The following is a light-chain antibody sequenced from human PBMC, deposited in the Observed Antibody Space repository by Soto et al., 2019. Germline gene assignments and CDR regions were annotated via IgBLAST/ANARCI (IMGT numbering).Light chain of an antibody. CDR1: QSVNSNY. J-gene: IGKJ2*01. Sequence: ETVLTQSPGTVSLSPGERAILSCRTSQSVNSNYLAWYQQKPGQAPKPLIYGVFNRATGIPDRFSGSGSGTDFTLTISGLEPEGSAVYYCQHDDGSPRPFGQGTKLEIK. V-gene: IGKV3-20*01. CDR2: GVF. CDR3: QHDDGSPRP.